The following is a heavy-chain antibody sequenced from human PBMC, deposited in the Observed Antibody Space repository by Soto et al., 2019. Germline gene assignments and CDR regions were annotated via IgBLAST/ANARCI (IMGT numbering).Heavy chain of an antibody. CDR3: ARGFSRGLTRRNKTGRDL. Sequence: LSLTCTFSGGSISSGGYYWSWIRQHPGKGLEWIGYIYYSWSTYYNPSLKMRVTISVYTSKNQFSLNLSSVTAAYTAVYYCARGFSRGLTRRNKTGRDLGGKGTTVTVSS. CDR1: GGSISSGGYY. CDR2: IYYSWST. V-gene: IGHV4-31*03. D-gene: IGHD2-21*02. J-gene: IGHJ6*04.